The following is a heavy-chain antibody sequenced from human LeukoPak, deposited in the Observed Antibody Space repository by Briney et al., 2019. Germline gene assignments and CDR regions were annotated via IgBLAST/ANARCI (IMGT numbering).Heavy chain of an antibody. Sequence: GASVKVSCKDSVYTYTGYYMHWVRQTPRQALEWMEWINPNSGGTNYAYTFQGRVTMTRDTSISTAYMELSRRRADDTAVYYCARDVTVRFFEWFNYMDVWGKGTTVTVSS. D-gene: IGHD3-3*01. CDR1: VYTYTGYY. CDR2: INPNSGGT. V-gene: IGHV1-2*02. CDR3: ARDVTVRFFEWFNYMDV. J-gene: IGHJ6*03.